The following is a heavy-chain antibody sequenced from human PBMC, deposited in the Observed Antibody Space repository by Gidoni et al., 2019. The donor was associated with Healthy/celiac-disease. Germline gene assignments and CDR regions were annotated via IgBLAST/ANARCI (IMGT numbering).Heavy chain of an antibody. J-gene: IGHJ4*02. D-gene: IGHD1-26*01. CDR3: ARDSIYSGSYAPFDY. Sequence: QVQLQESGPGLVKTSQTLSRTCTVSGGSISSGDYYWSWIRQPPGKGLEWIVYIYYSGSTYYNPSLKSRVTISVDTSKNQFSLKLSSVTAADTAVYYCARDSIYSGSYAPFDYWGQGTLVTVSS. CDR1: GGSISSGDYY. CDR2: IYYSGST. V-gene: IGHV4-30-4*01.